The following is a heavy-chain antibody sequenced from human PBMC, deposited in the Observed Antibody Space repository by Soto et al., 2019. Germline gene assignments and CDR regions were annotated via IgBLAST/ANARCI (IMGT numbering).Heavy chain of an antibody. CDR3: ARTYCSGGSCYPYYFDY. J-gene: IGHJ4*02. CDR2: ISAYNGNT. Sequence: GASVKVSCKASGYTFTSYGISWVRQAPGQGLEWMGWISAYNGNTNYAQKLQGRVTMTTDTSTSTAYMGLRSLRSDDTAVYYCARTYCSGGSCYPYYFDYWGQGTLVTVSS. V-gene: IGHV1-18*01. CDR1: GYTFTSYG. D-gene: IGHD2-15*01.